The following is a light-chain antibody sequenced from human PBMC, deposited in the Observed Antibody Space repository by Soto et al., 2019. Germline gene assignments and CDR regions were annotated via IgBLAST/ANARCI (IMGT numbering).Light chain of an antibody. J-gene: IGKJ1*01. CDR1: QSVTSSY. CDR2: GAS. CDR3: QQYNSYSRT. Sequence: EILLTQSPGTLSLSPGEISTLSCRSSQSVTSSYLAWYQQKSGQAPRLLIYGASIRATGIPARFSGTGSETEFTLTISSLQSEDFAVYYCQQYNSYSRTFGQGTKVDIK. V-gene: IGKV3-20*01.